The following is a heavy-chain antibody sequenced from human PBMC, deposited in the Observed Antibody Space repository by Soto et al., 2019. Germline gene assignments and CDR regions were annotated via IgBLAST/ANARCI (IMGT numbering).Heavy chain of an antibody. V-gene: IGHV4-39*01. Sequence: ETLSLTCPVSGGSISSSSYYWGWLRQPPGKGQEWYGSIYYSESTYYNTSLKRRVTISVDTSKNQFSLKLSSVTAADTAVYYCAKPWLVREDAFDIWGQGTMVTVSS. CDR2: IYYSEST. J-gene: IGHJ3*02. CDR3: AKPWLVREDAFDI. D-gene: IGHD6-19*01. CDR1: GGSISSSSYY.